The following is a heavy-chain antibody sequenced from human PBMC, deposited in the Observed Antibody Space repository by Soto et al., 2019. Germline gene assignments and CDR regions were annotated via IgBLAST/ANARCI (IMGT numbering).Heavy chain of an antibody. V-gene: IGHV3-48*03. CDR3: ARDGGSAWYFDY. CDR2: IVGGGTTV. Sequence: GGSLRLSCAASGFTFSSYEMNWVRQAPGKGLEWVSYIVGGGTTVYYADSVKGRFTISRDNAKNSLYLQMNSLRAEDTAVYFCARDGGSAWYFDYWGQGTVVTVSS. J-gene: IGHJ4*02. CDR1: GFTFSSYE. D-gene: IGHD6-19*01.